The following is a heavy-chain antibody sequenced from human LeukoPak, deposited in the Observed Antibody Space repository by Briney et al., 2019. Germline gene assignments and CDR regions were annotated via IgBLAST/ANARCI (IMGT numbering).Heavy chain of an antibody. CDR1: GYTFTSYA. V-gene: IGHV7-4-1*02. J-gene: IGHJ5*02. CDR3: ASADEEVPAARRWFDP. D-gene: IGHD2-2*01. CDR2: INTNTGNP. Sequence: ASVKVSCKASGYTFTSYAMNWVRQAPGQGLEWMGWINTNTGNPTYAQGFTGRFVFSLDTSVSTAYLQISSLKAEDTAVYYCASADEEVPAARRWFDPWGQGTLVTVSS.